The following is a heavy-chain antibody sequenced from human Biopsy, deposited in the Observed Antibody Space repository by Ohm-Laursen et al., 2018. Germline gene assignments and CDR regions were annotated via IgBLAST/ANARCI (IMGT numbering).Heavy chain of an antibody. CDR2: ISYSGTT. D-gene: IGHD3-22*01. J-gene: IGHJ2*01. CDR3: ARGVPHYDGSGFPLAGYWYFDL. Sequence: SETLSLTCTVSGGSIGGGEYYWNWIRQHPGEGLEWIGFISYSGTTFYNPSLESLLTISIDTSKNHFSLNLRSVTAADTAVYYCARGVPHYDGSGFPLAGYWYFDLWGRGTLVTVSS. CDR1: GGSIGGGEYY. V-gene: IGHV4-31*01.